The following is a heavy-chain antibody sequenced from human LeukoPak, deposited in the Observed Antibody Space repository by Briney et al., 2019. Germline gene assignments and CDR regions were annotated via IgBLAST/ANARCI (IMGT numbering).Heavy chain of an antibody. Sequence: GGSLRLSYAASGFTFSSYAMSWVRQAPGKGLECISGFSGSGGSTYYADSMKGRFTISRDNSKNTLYLQMNSLRAEDTAVYYCAKFTSGSFDYWGQGTLVTVSS. CDR2: FSGSGGST. D-gene: IGHD3-22*01. CDR1: GFTFSSYA. V-gene: IGHV3-23*01. CDR3: AKFTSGSFDY. J-gene: IGHJ4*02.